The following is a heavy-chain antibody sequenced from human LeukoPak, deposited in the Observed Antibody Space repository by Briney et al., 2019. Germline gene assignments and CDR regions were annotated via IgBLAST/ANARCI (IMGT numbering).Heavy chain of an antibody. Sequence: SQTLSLTCTVSGGSISSHYWSWIRQSPGRGLEWIGFTFYTGSTNSNPSLKSRVTMSADPSKNQVSLRLISVTAADTAIYYCARHRDSLGFHNWFDPWGQGTLVSVSS. CDR1: GGSISSHY. D-gene: IGHD3-16*01. CDR2: TFYTGST. J-gene: IGHJ5*02. V-gene: IGHV4-59*08. CDR3: ARHRDSLGFHNWFDP.